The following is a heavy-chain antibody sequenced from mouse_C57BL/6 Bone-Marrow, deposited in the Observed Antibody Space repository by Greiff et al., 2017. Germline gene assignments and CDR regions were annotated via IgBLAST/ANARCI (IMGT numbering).Heavy chain of an antibody. CDR2: IDPEDGDT. CDR3: TTAAFYGSSPSYFDY. CDR1: GFNIKDYY. J-gene: IGHJ2*01. V-gene: IGHV14-1*01. D-gene: IGHD1-1*01. Sequence: VHVKQSGAELVRPGASVKLSCTASGFNIKDYYMHWVKQRPEQGLEWIGRIDPEDGDTEYAPKFQGKATMTADTSSNTAYLQLSSLTSEDSAVYYLTTAAFYGSSPSYFDYWGQGTTLTVSS.